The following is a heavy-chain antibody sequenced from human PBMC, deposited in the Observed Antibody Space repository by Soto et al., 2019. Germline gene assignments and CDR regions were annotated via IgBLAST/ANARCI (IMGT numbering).Heavy chain of an antibody. D-gene: IGHD2-21*02. CDR3: ADGGDWSFTVEY. J-gene: IGHJ4*02. Sequence: EVQLLESGGGLVQPGGSLRLSCAASGFTFSSYAMSWVRQAPGKGLEWVSGISGTGGNAYYADSVKGRFTISRDNSKNTLWQQMSTLVAVDKAVYYCADGGDWSFTVEYWGQGPLVTVSS. V-gene: IGHV3-23*01. CDR1: GFTFSSYA. CDR2: ISGTGGNA.